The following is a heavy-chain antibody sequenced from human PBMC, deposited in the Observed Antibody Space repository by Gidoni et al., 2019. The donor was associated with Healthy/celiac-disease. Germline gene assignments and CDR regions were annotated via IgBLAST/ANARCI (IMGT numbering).Heavy chain of an antibody. CDR3: ARGGIVVVPAAMFWDY. Sequence: QVQLQQWGAGLLKPSETLSLTCAVHGGSFSGYYWSWIRQPPGKGLEWIGEINHSGSTNYNPSLKSRVTISVDTSKNQFSLKLSSVTAADTAVYYCARGGIVVVPAAMFWDYWGQGTLVTVSS. J-gene: IGHJ4*02. D-gene: IGHD2-2*01. CDR2: INHSGST. V-gene: IGHV4-34*01. CDR1: GGSFSGYY.